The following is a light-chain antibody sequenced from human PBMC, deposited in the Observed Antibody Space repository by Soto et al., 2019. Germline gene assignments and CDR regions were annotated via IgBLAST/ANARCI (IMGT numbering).Light chain of an antibody. Sequence: IDLTQSPTTLSLSPGERATLSFRASQSVSSYFAWHQQKPGQAPRLLIYDASNRATGIPARFSGSGSGTDFTLTISSLEPEDFAVYSCQQRSNWPPLTFGGGTKVDIK. CDR3: QQRSNWPPLT. CDR2: DAS. CDR1: QSVSSY. J-gene: IGKJ4*01. V-gene: IGKV3-11*01.